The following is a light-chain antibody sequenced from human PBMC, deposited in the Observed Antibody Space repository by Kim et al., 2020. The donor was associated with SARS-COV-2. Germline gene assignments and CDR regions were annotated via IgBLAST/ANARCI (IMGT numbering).Light chain of an antibody. CDR1: QSLSSNF. CDR2: DAS. J-gene: IGKJ1*01. V-gene: IGKV3-20*01. Sequence: YPGERATLSCRASQSLSSNFLAWFQQKPGQPPRLLIYDASNRATGTPDRFSGSGSGTDFTLTISRLEPEDFALYYCQQYDSSTWTFGQGTKVDIK. CDR3: QQYDSSTWT.